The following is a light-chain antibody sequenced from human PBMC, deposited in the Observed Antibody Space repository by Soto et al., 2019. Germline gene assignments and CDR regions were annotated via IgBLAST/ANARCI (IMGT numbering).Light chain of an antibody. Sequence: EIVLTQSPGTLSLSPGERATLSCRASQIVSSTYLAWYQQKPGQAPXXXXNXXSXRDTGIPDRFSGSGSGTDFTLTISRLEPEDFAVYYCQQYGSSGTFGQVPKVDIK. CDR1: QIVSSTY. CDR2: XXS. V-gene: IGKV3-20*01. CDR3: QQYGSSGT. J-gene: IGKJ1*01.